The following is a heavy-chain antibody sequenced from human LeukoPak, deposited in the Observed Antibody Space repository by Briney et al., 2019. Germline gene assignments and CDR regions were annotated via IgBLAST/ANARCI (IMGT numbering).Heavy chain of an antibody. CDR1: GFTFSSYS. CDR2: ISSSSSYI. V-gene: IGHV3-21*01. Sequence: GGSLRLSCAASGFTFSSYSMNWVRQAPGKGLEWVSSISSSSSYIYYADSVKGRFTISRDNAKNSLYLQMNSLRAEDTAAYYCASLTLYYYGSGSTHDAFDIWGQGTMVTVSS. CDR3: ASLTLYYYGSGSTHDAFDI. J-gene: IGHJ3*02. D-gene: IGHD3-10*01.